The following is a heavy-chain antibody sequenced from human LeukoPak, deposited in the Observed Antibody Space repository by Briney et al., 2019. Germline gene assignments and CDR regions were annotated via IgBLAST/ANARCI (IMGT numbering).Heavy chain of an antibody. Sequence: SETLSLTCAVYGGSFSGYYWGWIRQPPGKGLECIGEINHSGSTNYNPSLKSRVTISVDTSKNQFSLKLSSVTAADTAVYYCARGLKRWFGESNFDYWGQGTLVTVSS. D-gene: IGHD3-10*01. CDR2: INHSGST. V-gene: IGHV4-34*01. CDR1: GGSFSGYY. J-gene: IGHJ4*02. CDR3: ARGLKRWFGESNFDY.